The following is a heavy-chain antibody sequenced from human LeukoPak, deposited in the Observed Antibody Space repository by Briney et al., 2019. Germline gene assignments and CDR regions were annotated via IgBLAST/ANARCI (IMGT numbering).Heavy chain of an antibody. CDR3: ARADGTNYYYYGMDV. D-gene: IGHD2-2*01. J-gene: IGHJ6*02. V-gene: IGHV4-59*01. CDR1: GGFISGYY. CDR2: IHYSGST. Sequence: SETLSLTCTVSGGFISGYYWTWIRQSPGKGLEWIGYIHYSGSTNYNPSLKSRVTISLDTSKSQFSLKLSSVTAADTAVYYCARADGTNYYYYGMDVWGQGTTVTVSS.